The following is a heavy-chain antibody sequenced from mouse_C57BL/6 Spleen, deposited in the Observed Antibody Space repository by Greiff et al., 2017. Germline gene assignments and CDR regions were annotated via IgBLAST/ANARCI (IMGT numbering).Heavy chain of an antibody. Sequence: EVQRVESEGGLVQPGSSMKLSCTASGFTFSDYYMAWVRQVPEKGLEWVANINYDGSSTYYLDSLKSRFIISRDNAKNILYLQMSSLKSEDTATYYCARGGYGNSFDYWGQGTTLTVSS. CDR2: INYDGSST. CDR1: GFTFSDYY. J-gene: IGHJ2*01. CDR3: ARGGYGNSFDY. D-gene: IGHD2-10*02. V-gene: IGHV5-16*01.